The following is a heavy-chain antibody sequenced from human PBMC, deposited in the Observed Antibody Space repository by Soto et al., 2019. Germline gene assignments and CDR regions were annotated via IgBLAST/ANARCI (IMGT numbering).Heavy chain of an antibody. CDR2: ICWDDDK. V-gene: IGHV2-5*02. J-gene: IGHJ4*02. CDR3: AHRVLRTVFGLVTTTAIYYDF. CDR1: GFSLTTSGVG. D-gene: IGHD3-3*01. Sequence: QITLNESGPTVVSPTETLTLTCRFSGFSLTTSGVGVGWIRQSPGKAPEWLALICWDDDKRYSASLKSRLTITKDTSKNQVVLTVSDLDPTDTATYYCAHRVLRTVFGLVTTTAIYYDFWGQGTPVAVSS.